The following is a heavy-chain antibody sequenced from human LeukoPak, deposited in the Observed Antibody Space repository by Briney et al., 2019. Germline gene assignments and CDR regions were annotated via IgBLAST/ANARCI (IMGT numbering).Heavy chain of an antibody. CDR1: GFTFSDYY. D-gene: IGHD3-9*01. CDR2: ITNSGSYT. J-gene: IGHJ3*02. Sequence: GGSLRLSCAASGFTFSDYYMSWIRQAPGKGLEWVSYITNSGSYTNYADSVKGRFTISRDNAKNSLYLQMNSLRADDTAVYYCAKVLILTGLLDASDIWGQGTMVTVSS. V-gene: IGHV3-11*06. CDR3: AKVLILTGLLDASDI.